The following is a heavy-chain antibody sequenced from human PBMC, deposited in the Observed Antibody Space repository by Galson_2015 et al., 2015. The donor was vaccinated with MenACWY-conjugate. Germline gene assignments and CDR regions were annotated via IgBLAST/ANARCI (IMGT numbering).Heavy chain of an antibody. Sequence: LTCAVYGGSFSGDYWSWIRQPPGEGLEWIGEINHSGSTNYNPSLNRRVTISVDTSKNQFSLKLNSVTAADTAVYYCARGADMSGIVEAPPAMVWFDPWGQGTLVTVSS. CDR2: INHSGST. D-gene: IGHD2-2*01. V-gene: IGHV4-34*01. CDR3: ARGADMSGIVEAPPAMVWFDP. J-gene: IGHJ5*02. CDR1: GGSFSGDY.